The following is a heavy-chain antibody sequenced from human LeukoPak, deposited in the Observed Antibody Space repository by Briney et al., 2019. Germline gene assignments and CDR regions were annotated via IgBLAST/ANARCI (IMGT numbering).Heavy chain of an antibody. D-gene: IGHD3-3*01. J-gene: IGHJ5*02. CDR3: ARITYDFWSGYYMPDDP. Sequence: ASLKVSFKAPGYTFTGYVISWVRQAPGQGREWMGGISIYNCNTDYTQKIWGGVTMTTDTSTSTAYLELRALRSDDTAVYYCARITYDFWSGYYMPDDPWGQGTLVTVSS. CDR1: GYTFTGYV. CDR2: ISIYNCNT. V-gene: IGHV1-18*01.